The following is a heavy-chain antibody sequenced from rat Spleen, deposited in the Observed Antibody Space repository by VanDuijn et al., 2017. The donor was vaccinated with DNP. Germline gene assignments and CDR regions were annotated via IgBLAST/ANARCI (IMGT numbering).Heavy chain of an antibody. V-gene: IGHV1-43*01. CDR1: GYTFTNYY. CDR3: ARRAPTRDYAMDA. Sequence: QVQLQQSGAELAKPGSSVKISCKASGYTFTNYYISWIKQTTGQGLEYIGYINTGSGGTDYNEKFKGKATLTVVKSSSTSFMQLSSLTPDDSAVYYGARRAPTRDYAMDAWGQGTSVTVSS. CDR2: INTGSGGT. J-gene: IGHJ4*01. D-gene: IGHD3-1*01.